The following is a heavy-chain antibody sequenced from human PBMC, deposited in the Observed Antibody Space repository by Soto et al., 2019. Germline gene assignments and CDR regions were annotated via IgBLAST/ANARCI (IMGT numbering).Heavy chain of an antibody. CDR1: GYTFTTYD. J-gene: IGHJ6*02. D-gene: IGHD3-3*01. CDR3: ASERKSDFWRKGFDV. CDR2: MDPNSGST. V-gene: IGHV1-8*01. Sequence: QAQLVQSGAEVRKPGASVKVSCKASGYTFTTYDINWVRQAPGQGLEWLGWMDPNSGSTGYAQNFQGRITMTRNITRKTSHMELSSLQSEDTAVYYCASERKSDFWRKGFDVRRQGTTVSVSS.